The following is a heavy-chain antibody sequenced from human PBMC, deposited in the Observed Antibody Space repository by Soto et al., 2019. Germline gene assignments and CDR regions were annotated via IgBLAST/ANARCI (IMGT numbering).Heavy chain of an antibody. J-gene: IGHJ4*02. D-gene: IGHD5-12*01. CDR3: ARYGPMATFDN. CDR2: FYYSGST. CDR1: GGSVSGGSYF. V-gene: IGHV4-61*01. Sequence: SETLSLTCTVSGGSVSGGSYFWSWVRQPPGKGLEWIGYFYYSGSTKYNPSLKSRVTILEDTSKNQFSLKLNSVTAADTAVYYCARYGPMATFDNWGQGALVTVSS.